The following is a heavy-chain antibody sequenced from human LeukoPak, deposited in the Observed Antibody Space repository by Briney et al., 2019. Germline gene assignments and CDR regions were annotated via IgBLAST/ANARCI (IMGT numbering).Heavy chain of an antibody. CDR3: VKDNPLDY. V-gene: IGHV3-30*02. CDR2: IRYDGNIK. Sequence: VGSLRLSCGASGFTFSNYGMLWVCQSPGKGLEWVAFIRYDGNIKLYADSMKGRFTISRDNSKNTLYLHINSLRAEDTALYYCVKDNPLDYWGQGTLVIVSS. J-gene: IGHJ4*02. CDR1: GFTFSNYG.